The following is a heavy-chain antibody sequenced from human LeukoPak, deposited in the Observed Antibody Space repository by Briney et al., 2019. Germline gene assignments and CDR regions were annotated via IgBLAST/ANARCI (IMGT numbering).Heavy chain of an antibody. CDR1: GFTFSSYS. J-gene: IGHJ4*02. CDR3: ARNGQASAYYYDSSGYALTDY. Sequence: GGSLRLSCAASGFTFSSYSMNWDRQAPGKGLEWVSSISSSSSYIYYADSVKGRFTISRDNAKNSLYLQMNSLRAEDAAVYYCARNGQASAYYYDSSGYALTDYWGQGTLVTVSS. D-gene: IGHD3-22*01. CDR2: ISSSSSYI. V-gene: IGHV3-21*01.